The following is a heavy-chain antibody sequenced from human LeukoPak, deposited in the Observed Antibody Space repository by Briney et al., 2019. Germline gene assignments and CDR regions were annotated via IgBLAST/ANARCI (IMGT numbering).Heavy chain of an antibody. CDR1: GFIFSHYG. D-gene: IGHD2-21*01. CDR3: ARELSQIVWGGLDY. J-gene: IGHJ4*02. CDR2: IQNDASTE. Sequence: GRSLRLSCAASGFIFSHYGMHWVRQAPGKGLEWVAVIQNDASTENFADSVKGRFTISRDNSKNTVFLQMNSLRVEDTAVYYCARELSQIVWGGLDYGGQGTLVSVSS. V-gene: IGHV3-33*05.